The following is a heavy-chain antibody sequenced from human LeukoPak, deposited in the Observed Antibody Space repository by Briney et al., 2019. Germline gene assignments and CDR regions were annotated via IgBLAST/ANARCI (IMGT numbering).Heavy chain of an antibody. CDR2: MSWRGGTT. CDR3: ARSRAMVRGD. J-gene: IGHJ4*02. CDR1: GFSLQVYT. V-gene: IGHV3-23*01. Sequence: GGSQSLSCAASGFSLQVYTVHGVRQSPGEGLECVSQMSWRGGTTYYADSVKGRFTISRDNSKNTLYLQMNSLRAEDTAVYYCARSRAMVRGDWGQGTLVTVSS. D-gene: IGHD3-10*01.